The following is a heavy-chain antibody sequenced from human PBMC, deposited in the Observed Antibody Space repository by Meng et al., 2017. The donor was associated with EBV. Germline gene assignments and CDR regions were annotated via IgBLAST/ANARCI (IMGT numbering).Heavy chain of an antibody. CDR3: ARELLWFGEFAYYGMDV. Sequence: QVQLEESGPGLVKPSGTLSLTCAVSGGSISSSNWWSWVRQPPGKGLEWIGEIYHSGSTNYNPSLKSRVTISVDKSKNQFSLKLSSVTAADTAVYYCARELLWFGEFAYYGMDVWGQGTTVTVSS. J-gene: IGHJ6*02. V-gene: IGHV4-4*02. CDR1: GGSISSSNW. CDR2: IYHSGST. D-gene: IGHD3-10*01.